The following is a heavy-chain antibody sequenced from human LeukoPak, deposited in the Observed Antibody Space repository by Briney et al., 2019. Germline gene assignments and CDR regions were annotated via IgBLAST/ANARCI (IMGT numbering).Heavy chain of an antibody. J-gene: IGHJ3*02. Sequence: GGSLRLSCAASGFTVSSNYMSWVRQAPGKGLEWVSAISGSGGSTYYADSVKGRFTISRDNSKNTLYLQMNSLRAEDTAVYYCAKDYLSGSYPDAFDIWGQGTMVTVSS. CDR3: AKDYLSGSYPDAFDI. CDR2: ISGSGGST. D-gene: IGHD1-26*01. V-gene: IGHV3-23*01. CDR1: GFTVSSNY.